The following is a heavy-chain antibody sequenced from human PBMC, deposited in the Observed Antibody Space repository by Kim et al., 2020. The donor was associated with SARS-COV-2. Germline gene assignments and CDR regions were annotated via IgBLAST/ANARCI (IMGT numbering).Heavy chain of an antibody. J-gene: IGHJ4*02. V-gene: IGHV5-51*01. CDR3: ARLGSTVTTADY. Sequence: YRPSFQGQVTISADKSISTAYLQWSSLKASDTAMYYCARLGSTVTTADYWGQGTLVTVSS. D-gene: IGHD4-17*01.